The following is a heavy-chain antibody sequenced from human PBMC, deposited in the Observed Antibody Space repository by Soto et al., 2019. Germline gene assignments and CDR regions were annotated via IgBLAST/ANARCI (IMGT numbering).Heavy chain of an antibody. V-gene: IGHV4-59*02. Sequence: SETLSLTCTVSGGSVSNSYWGWIRQPPGKGLEWVAYVYYSGSTNHNPSLGSRVTISVDKSKNQFSLKMTSVTGADTAVYYCARGRSHEWELLVQYFDYWGQGTLVTVSS. CDR3: ARGRSHEWELLVQYFDY. CDR1: GGSVSNSY. J-gene: IGHJ4*02. CDR2: VYYSGST. D-gene: IGHD1-26*01.